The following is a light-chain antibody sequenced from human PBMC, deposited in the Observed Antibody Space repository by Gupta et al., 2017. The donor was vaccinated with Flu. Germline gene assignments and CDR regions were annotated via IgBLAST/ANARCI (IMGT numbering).Light chain of an antibody. Sequence: QSALTQPASVSGSPGQSITISCTGTTRDIGAYCCVSWYQQHPGKAPKLLIYEVTNRPSGVSDRFSGSKSGNTASLTISGLQAEDEADYYCTSFTSSSTWLFGGGTKLTVL. CDR1: TRDIGAYCC. CDR3: TSFTSSSTWL. J-gene: IGLJ3*02. CDR2: EVT. V-gene: IGLV2-14*01.